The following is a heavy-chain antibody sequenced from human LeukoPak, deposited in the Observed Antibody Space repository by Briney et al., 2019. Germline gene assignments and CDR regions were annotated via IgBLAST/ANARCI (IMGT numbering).Heavy chain of an antibody. CDR1: GLTVSNNY. V-gene: IGHV3-66*02. CDR2: IFPGGIT. Sequence: GGSLRLSCAASGLTVSNNYMSWVRQAPGKGLEWVSVIFPGGITYYAGSVRGRFSISRDSSKNTAHLRMSSLRPEDTAVYYCASYDGRAAYFEYWGQGALVTVSS. CDR3: ASYDGRAAYFEY. J-gene: IGHJ4*02. D-gene: IGHD3-16*01.